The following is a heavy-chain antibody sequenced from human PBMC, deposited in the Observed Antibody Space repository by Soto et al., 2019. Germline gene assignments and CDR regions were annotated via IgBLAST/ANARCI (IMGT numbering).Heavy chain of an antibody. J-gene: IGHJ5*02. V-gene: IGHV3-72*01. CDR1: GFTCSDHY. CDR2: IRNKANSYAT. CDR3: ARVPLVASAAAPRGWFDP. Sequence: EMQLVESGGGLVQPGGSLRLSCAASGFTCSDHYMDWVRQAPGKGLEWVGRIRNKANSYATEYAASVKGRFTISRDDSKNSLYLQMNSLRSEDAAVYYCARVPLVASAAAPRGWFDPWGLGTLVTVSS. D-gene: IGHD2-15*01.